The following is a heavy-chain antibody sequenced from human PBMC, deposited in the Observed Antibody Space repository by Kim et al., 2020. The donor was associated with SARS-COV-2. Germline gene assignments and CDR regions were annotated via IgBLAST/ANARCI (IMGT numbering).Heavy chain of an antibody. CDR3: ARPFLGGLDV. Sequence: ASVKVSCKASGYTFANYDMNWVRQVTGQGLEWMGWMNPTNGHTEYAQKFQGRITMTRDTTTRTAYMELSSLRSDDTAVYFCARPFLGGLDVWGQGTTVT. V-gene: IGHV1-8*02. CDR2: MNPTNGHT. CDR1: GYTFANYD. J-gene: IGHJ6*02.